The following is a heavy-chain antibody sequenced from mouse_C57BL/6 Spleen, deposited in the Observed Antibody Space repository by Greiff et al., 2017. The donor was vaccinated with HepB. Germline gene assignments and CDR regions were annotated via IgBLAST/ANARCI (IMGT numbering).Heavy chain of an antibody. CDR1: GFTFSDYG. Sequence: EVKVVESGGGLVKPGGSLKLSCAASGFTFSDYGMHWVRQAPEKGLEWVAYISSGSSTIYYADTVKGRFTISRDNAKNTLFLQMTSLRSEDTAMYYCARSLTGYYAMDYWGQGTSVTVSS. CDR2: ISSGSSTI. D-gene: IGHD4-1*01. J-gene: IGHJ4*01. CDR3: ARSLTGYYAMDY. V-gene: IGHV5-17*01.